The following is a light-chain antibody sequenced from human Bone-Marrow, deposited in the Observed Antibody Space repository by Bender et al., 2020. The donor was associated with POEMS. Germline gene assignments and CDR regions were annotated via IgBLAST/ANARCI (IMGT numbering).Light chain of an antibody. CDR2: KDF. J-gene: IGLJ2*01. CDR1: ALPDQY. CDR3: QSADSKNTYVV. Sequence: SYELTQPPSVSVSPGQTAKITCSGDALPDQYAYWYQQKPGQAPVLVIYKDFERPSHIPARFSGSSSGTTVTLAISGVKAEDEAVYYCQSADSKNTYVVFGGGTKLTVL. V-gene: IGLV3-25*03.